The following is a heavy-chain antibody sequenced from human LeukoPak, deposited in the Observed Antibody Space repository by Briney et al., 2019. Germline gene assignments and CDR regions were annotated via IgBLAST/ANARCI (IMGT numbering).Heavy chain of an antibody. V-gene: IGHV3-30*02. Sequence: GGSLRLSCAASGFTFSSYGMHWVRQAPGKGLEWVAFIRYDGSNKYYADSVKGRFTISRDNSKNTLYLQMNSLRAEDTAVYYCAKDEGYYYGSGSAQHYFDYWGQGTLVTGSS. J-gene: IGHJ4*02. D-gene: IGHD3-10*01. CDR2: IRYDGSNK. CDR3: AKDEGYYYGSGSAQHYFDY. CDR1: GFTFSSYG.